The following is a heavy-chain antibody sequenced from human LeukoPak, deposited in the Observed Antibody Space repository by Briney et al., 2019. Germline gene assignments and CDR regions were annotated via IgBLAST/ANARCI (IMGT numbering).Heavy chain of an antibody. CDR3: ARGPPQYCSGGSCYSRGALSLDY. CDR2: INHSGST. Sequence: SETLSLTCAVYGGSFSGYYWSWIRQPPGKGLEWIGEINHSGSTNYNPSLKSRVTISVDTSRNQFSLKLSSVTAADTAVYYCARGPPQYCSGGSCYSRGALSLDYWGQGTLVTVSS. CDR1: GGSFSGYY. J-gene: IGHJ4*02. D-gene: IGHD2-15*01. V-gene: IGHV4-34*01.